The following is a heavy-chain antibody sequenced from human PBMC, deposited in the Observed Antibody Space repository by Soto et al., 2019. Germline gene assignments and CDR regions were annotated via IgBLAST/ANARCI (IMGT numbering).Heavy chain of an antibody. CDR3: ARDRPHYGSGSYTVESLDY. CDR2: IYYSGST. CDR1: GGSISSGGYY. J-gene: IGHJ4*02. D-gene: IGHD3-10*01. V-gene: IGHV4-31*03. Sequence: QVRLQESGPGLVKPSQTLSLTCTVSGGSISSGGYYWSWIRQHPGKGLEWIGYIYYSGSTYYNPSLKSRVTLSVDTSKNQFSLKLSSVTAADTAVYYCARDRPHYGSGSYTVESLDYWGQGTLVTVSS.